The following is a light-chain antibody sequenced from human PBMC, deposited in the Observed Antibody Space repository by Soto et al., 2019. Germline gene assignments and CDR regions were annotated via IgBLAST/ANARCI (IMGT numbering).Light chain of an antibody. CDR2: AAC. CDR1: QRVRSIY. J-gene: IGKJ5*01. V-gene: IGKV3-20*01. Sequence: EIVLTQSPATLSLSPGERATLSCRASQRVRSIYLSCYQHKPGQAPRLIIDAACSTPTGIPYRFSGSGSGTDFTLTISRLEAEDFAVYYCQQNGSSSTFGQGTRLEIK. CDR3: QQNGSSST.